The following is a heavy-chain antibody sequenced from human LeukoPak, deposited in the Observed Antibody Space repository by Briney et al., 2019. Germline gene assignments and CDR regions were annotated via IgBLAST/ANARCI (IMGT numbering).Heavy chain of an antibody. V-gene: IGHV3-23*01. CDR1: GFAFSNYA. CDR2: ISGSGSGT. J-gene: IGHJ4*02. D-gene: IGHD6-13*01. Sequence: GGSLRLSCAASGFAFSNYAMSWVRQAPGKGLEWVSGISGSGSGTYYSDSVRGRFTISRDNSKNTLYLQMNTLRAEDTAVYYCAKAPRAVGTPIFEYWGQGTLVTVSS. CDR3: AKAPRAVGTPIFEY.